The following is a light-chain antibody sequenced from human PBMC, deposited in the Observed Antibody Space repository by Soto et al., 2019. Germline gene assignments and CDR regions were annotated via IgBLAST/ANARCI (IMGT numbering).Light chain of an antibody. CDR1: QSVSSY. V-gene: IGKV3-11*01. CDR3: QQRSNWPPMYT. J-gene: IGKJ2*01. Sequence: EIVLTQSPATLSLSPGERATLSCRASQSVSSYLAWYQQKPGQAPRLLIYDASNRATGIPARFSGSGSGTDFTITISSLEPEDFAVYCCQQRSNWPPMYTFGQGTKLEIK. CDR2: DAS.